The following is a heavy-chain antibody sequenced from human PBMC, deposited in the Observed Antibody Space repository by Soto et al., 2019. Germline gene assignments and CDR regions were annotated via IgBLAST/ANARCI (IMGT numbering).Heavy chain of an antibody. CDR1: GYTFTSYD. V-gene: IGHV1-8*01. CDR2: MNPNSGNT. D-gene: IGHD5-12*01. J-gene: IGHJ4*02. CDR3: ARVGSDYDNFDY. Sequence: ASVKVSCKASGYTFTSYDINWVRQATGQGLEWMGWMNPNSGNTGYALKFQGRVTMTRNTSISTAYMELSSLRSEDTAVYYCARVGSDYDNFDYWGQGTLVTVSS.